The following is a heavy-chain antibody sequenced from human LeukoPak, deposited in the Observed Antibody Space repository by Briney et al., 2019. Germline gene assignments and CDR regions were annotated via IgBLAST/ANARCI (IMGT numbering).Heavy chain of an antibody. CDR3: ATGPTYYYDSSGARTEGY. V-gene: IGHV1-24*01. D-gene: IGHD3-22*01. Sequence: ASVKVSCKVSGYTLTELSMHWVRQAPGKGLEWMGGFDPEDGETIYAQKFQGRVTMTEDTSTDTAYMELSSLRSEDTAVYYCATGPTYYYDSSGARTEGYWGQGTLVTVSS. J-gene: IGHJ4*02. CDR1: GYTLTELS. CDR2: FDPEDGET.